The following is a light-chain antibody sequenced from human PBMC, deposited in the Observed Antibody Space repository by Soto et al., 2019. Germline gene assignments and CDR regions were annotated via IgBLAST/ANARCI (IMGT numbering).Light chain of an antibody. Sequence: VLAQSPGTLSLSLGERATLACRASQSVSSNFLAWYQHKVGQAPRLLMYGASIRAAGAPDRFTGGGSGTEFTLTISRVEPEDFAVYYCQHFGGSPPKYTFGQGTKLEI. J-gene: IGKJ2*01. V-gene: IGKV3-20*01. CDR1: QSVSSNF. CDR3: QHFGGSPPKYT. CDR2: GAS.